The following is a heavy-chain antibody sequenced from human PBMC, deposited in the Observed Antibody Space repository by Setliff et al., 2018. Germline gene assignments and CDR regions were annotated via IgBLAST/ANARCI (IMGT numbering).Heavy chain of an antibody. CDR1: GFTFSTYR. V-gene: IGHV3-33*08. CDR2: ILDDGVKK. D-gene: IGHD2-15*01. CDR3: ARTCSGNGCYAGLES. J-gene: IGHJ4*02. Sequence: GGSLRLSCAASGFTFSTYRMHWVRQAPGKGLEWVAVILDDGVKKYHADSVKGRFTISRDSSKNTLYLQMNSLRPEDTAVYYCARTCSGNGCYAGLESWGQGTPVTVSS.